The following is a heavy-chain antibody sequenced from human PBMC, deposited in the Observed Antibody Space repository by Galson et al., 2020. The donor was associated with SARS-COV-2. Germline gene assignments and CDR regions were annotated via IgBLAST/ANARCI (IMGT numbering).Heavy chain of an antibody. Sequence: ETSKTLSPTCTVPAGSISSGSYYWSWIRQPAGKGLEWIGRIYTSGSTNYNPSLKSRVTISVDTSKNQFSLKLSSVTAADTAVDYCARGRGYRSLWPTFYDFGLDVWGQLTFVTVSS. J-gene: IGHJ6*02. D-gene: IGHD6-13*01. CDR1: AGSISSGSYY. CDR2: IYTSGST. V-gene: IGHV4-61*02. CDR3: ARGRGYRSLWPTFYDFGLDV.